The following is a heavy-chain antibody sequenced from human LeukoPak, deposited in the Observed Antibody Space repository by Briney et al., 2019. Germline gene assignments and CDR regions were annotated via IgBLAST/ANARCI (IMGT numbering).Heavy chain of an antibody. V-gene: IGHV4-59*08. CDR1: GGSISSYY. CDR3: ARSVRYPNWFDP. Sequence: PSETLSLTCTVSGGSISSYYWSWIRQPPGKGLEWIGYIYYSGSTNYNPSLKSRVTISVDTSKNQFSLKLSSVIAADTAVYYCARSVRYPNWFDPWGQGTLVTVSS. D-gene: IGHD3-9*01. CDR2: IYYSGST. J-gene: IGHJ5*02.